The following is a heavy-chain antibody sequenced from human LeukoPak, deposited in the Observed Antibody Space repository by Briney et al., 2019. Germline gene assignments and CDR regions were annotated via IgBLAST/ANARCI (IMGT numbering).Heavy chain of an antibody. J-gene: IGHJ4*02. D-gene: IGHD2-2*01. V-gene: IGHV3-11*06. CDR3: ASLGLLGYCRSAICALPGY. CDR1: GFTFSDYY. CDR2: IIGSSTHT. Sequence: GGSLRLSCAASGFTFSDYYMSMMRHPPRGGLESASYIIGSSTHTNSAHSVKGPFTISRYNDKKSLYLKMNPARAEDTSVYSWASLGLLGYCRSAICALPGYWGQGTLVTVYS.